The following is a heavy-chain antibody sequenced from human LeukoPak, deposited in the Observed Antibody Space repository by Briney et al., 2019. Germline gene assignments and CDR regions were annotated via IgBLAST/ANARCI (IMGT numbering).Heavy chain of an antibody. V-gene: IGHV1-2*02. Sequence: GSVNVSCKASGYTFTGYYMHWVRQAPGQGLEWMGWINPNSGGTNYAQKFQGRVTMTRDASISTAYMELSWLRSDDTALYYCATDYAGNSVPDYWGRGTLVTVSS. CDR3: ATDYAGNSVPDY. CDR2: INPNSGGT. CDR1: GYTFTGYY. J-gene: IGHJ4*02. D-gene: IGHD4-23*01.